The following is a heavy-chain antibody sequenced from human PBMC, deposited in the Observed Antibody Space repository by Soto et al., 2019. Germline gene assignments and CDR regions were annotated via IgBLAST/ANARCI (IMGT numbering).Heavy chain of an antibody. V-gene: IGHV3-15*01. D-gene: IGHD3-10*01. CDR2: IKSKFDGGRI. Sequence: EVHLVESGGGPVKPGGSLRISCAASGFTFSGAWMSWVRQAPGKGLEWVGRIKSKFDGGRIDYAASVKGRFSISRDDSTNTLFLQMNSLKTEDTAVYYCAKALWFGESSHYFDYWGQGTLVTVSS. J-gene: IGHJ4*02. CDR3: AKALWFGESSHYFDY. CDR1: GFTFSGAW.